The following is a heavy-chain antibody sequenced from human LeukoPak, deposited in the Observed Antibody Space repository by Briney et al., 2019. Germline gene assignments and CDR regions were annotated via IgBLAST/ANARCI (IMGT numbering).Heavy chain of an antibody. CDR3: SRLSVAGNLDY. CDR2: IRSKPDSYAT. J-gene: IGHJ4*02. Sequence: GRSLRLSCAASGFTFSSYGMHWVRQASGKGLEWVGRIRSKPDSYATEYAASVKGRFTISRDDSKNTAYLQMNSLKTEDTAVYYCSRLSVAGNLDYWGQGTLVTVSS. CDR1: GFTFSSYG. V-gene: IGHV3-73*01. D-gene: IGHD6-19*01.